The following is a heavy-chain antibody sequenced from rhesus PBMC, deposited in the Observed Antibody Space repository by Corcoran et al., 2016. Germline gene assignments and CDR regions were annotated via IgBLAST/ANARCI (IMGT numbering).Heavy chain of an antibody. J-gene: IGHJ4*01. CDR3: ASEVVSSWSSGDFDY. V-gene: IGHV4S10*01. CDR1: GGSISDSYR. D-gene: IGHD6-13*01. Sequence: QVQLQESGPGVVKPSETLSLTCAVSGGSISDSYRWSWIRQTPWKGLEWIGYIYGSTTSTNSHPSRKRRLTISKDPSKTPFSLKLSSVTAADTAVYYWASEVVSSWSSGDFDYWGQGVLVTVSS. CDR2: IYGSTTST.